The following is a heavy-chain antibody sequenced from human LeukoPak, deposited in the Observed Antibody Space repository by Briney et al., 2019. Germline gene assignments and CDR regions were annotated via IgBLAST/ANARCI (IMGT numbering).Heavy chain of an antibody. V-gene: IGHV4-61*02. CDR2: IYTSGST. J-gene: IGHJ6*03. Sequence: SETLSLTCTVSGGSISSGSYYWSWIRQPAGKGLEWIGRIYTSGSTNYNPSLKSRVTISVDTSKNQFSLKLSSVTAADTAVYYCATNSDDFWSGYYYYYYYMDVWAKGPRSPSP. D-gene: IGHD3-3*01. CDR1: GGSISSGSYY. CDR3: ATNSDDFWSGYYYYYYYMDV.